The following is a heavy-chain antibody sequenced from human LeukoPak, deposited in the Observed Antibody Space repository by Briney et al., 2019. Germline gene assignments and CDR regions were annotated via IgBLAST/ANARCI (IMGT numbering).Heavy chain of an antibody. V-gene: IGHV4-34*01. CDR3: ARSSVWSGYPFDY. J-gene: IGHJ4*02. Sequence: KPSETLSLTCAVYGGSFSGYYWSWIRQPPGKGLEWIGEINHSGSTNYNPSLKSRVTISVDTSKNQFSLKLSSVTAADTAVCYCARSSVWSGYPFDYWGQGTLVTVSS. CDR2: INHSGST. D-gene: IGHD3-3*01. CDR1: GGSFSGYY.